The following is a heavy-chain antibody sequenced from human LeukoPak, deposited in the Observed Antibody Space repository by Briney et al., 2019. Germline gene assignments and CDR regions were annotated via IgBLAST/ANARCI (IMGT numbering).Heavy chain of an antibody. CDR2: INHSGST. V-gene: IGHV4-34*01. CDR1: GGSFSGYY. J-gene: IGHJ5*02. Sequence: SETLSLTCAVYGGSFSGYYWSWIRQPPGKGLEWIGEINHSGSTNYNPSLKSRVTISVDTSKNQFSLKLSSVTAADTAVYYCARELRFLEWFNRNQGWFDPWGQGTLVTVSS. D-gene: IGHD3-3*01. CDR3: ARELRFLEWFNRNQGWFDP.